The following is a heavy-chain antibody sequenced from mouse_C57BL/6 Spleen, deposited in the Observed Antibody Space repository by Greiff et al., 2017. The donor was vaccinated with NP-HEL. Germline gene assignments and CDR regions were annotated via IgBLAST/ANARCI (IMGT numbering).Heavy chain of an antibody. CDR2: ILPGSGST. V-gene: IGHV1-9*01. D-gene: IGHD1-2*01. J-gene: IGHJ2*01. CDR1: GYTFTGYW. Sequence: QVQLQQSGAELMKPGASVKLSCKASGYTFTGYWIEWVKQRPGHGLEWIGKILPGSGSTNYNEKFKGKATFTAATSSNTAYMQLSSLTAEDSAICYCASDGDSYYFDDWGQGTTLTVSS. CDR3: ASDGDSYYFDD.